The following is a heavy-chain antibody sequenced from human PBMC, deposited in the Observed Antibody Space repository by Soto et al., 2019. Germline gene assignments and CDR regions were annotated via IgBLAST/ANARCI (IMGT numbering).Heavy chain of an antibody. V-gene: IGHV3-15*01. D-gene: IGHD2-8*01. CDR3: TTTYCTNGVCYDSSFAFDI. CDR1: GFTFSNAW. J-gene: IGHJ3*02. Sequence: EVQLVESGGGLVKPGGSLRLSCAASGFTFSNAWMSWVRQAPGKGLEWVGRIKSKTDGGTTDYAAPVKGRFTISRDDSKNTLYLQLNSLKTEDTAVYYCTTTYCTNGVCYDSSFAFDIWGQGTMVTVSS. CDR2: IKSKTDGGTT.